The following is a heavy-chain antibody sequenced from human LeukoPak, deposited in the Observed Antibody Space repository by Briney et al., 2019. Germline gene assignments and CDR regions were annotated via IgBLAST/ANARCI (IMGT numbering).Heavy chain of an antibody. J-gene: IGHJ5*02. Sequence: PSETLSLTCAVYGGSFSGYYWSWIRQPPGKGLEWIGEINHSGSTNYNPSLKSRVTISVDTSKNQFSLKLSSVTAADTAVYYCARVLAGRGWFDPWGQGTLVTVSS. CDR3: ARVLAGRGWFDP. CDR2: INHSGST. V-gene: IGHV4-34*01. D-gene: IGHD3-10*01. CDR1: GGSFSGYY.